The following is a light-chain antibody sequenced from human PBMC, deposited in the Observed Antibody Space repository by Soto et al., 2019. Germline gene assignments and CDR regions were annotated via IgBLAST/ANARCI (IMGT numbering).Light chain of an antibody. CDR1: QTISTH. CDR2: AAS. CDR3: QQSLTIPYT. J-gene: IGKJ2*01. V-gene: IGKV1-39*01. Sequence: DIPMTQSPSSLSASVGDRVTITCRASQTISTHLNWYQQKPGKAPKLLIYAASTLQSGVPSRFSDSGSGTDFTLTINSLQPEDFATYYCQQSLTIPYTFGQGTKLEIK.